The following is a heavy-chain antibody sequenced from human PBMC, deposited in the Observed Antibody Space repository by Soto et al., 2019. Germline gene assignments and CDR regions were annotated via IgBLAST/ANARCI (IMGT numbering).Heavy chain of an antibody. CDR1: GDSISTDY. D-gene: IGHD7-27*01. V-gene: IGHV4-59*08. CDR2: IYYGGST. CDR3: AKNWNXGSLVH. J-gene: IGHJ4*02. Sequence: ETLSLTCTVSGDSISTDYWSWIRQSPGKGLEWIGFIYYGGSTNYNPSLKSRVTISVDTPKNQFSLKLSSVTAADTAVYYCAKNWNXGSLVHWGQGTLVTVS.